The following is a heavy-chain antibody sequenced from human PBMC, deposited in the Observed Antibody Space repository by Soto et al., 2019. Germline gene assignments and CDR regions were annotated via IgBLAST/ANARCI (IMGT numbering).Heavy chain of an antibody. CDR3: ARTRVQYCNGRNCYFGMVG. V-gene: IGHV5-10-1*01. CDR1: GYSFNSYW. D-gene: IGHD2-15*01. CDR2: IDPSDSYI. J-gene: IGHJ6*02. Sequence: PGESLKISCKGSGYSFNSYWISWVRQMPGKGLEWMGRIDPSDSYINYNPSFQGHVTISADKSISTAYLQWSSLKASDTAMYYCARTRVQYCNGRNCYFGMVGWGQATTVNVSS.